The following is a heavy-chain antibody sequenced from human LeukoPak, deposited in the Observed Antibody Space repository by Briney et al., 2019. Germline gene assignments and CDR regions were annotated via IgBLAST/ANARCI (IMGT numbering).Heavy chain of an antibody. V-gene: IGHV4-31*03. CDR3: ARASAVVTIGGEYYFDY. J-gene: IGHJ4*02. CDR1: GGSISSGGYY. Sequence: NPSQTLSLTCTVSGGSISSGGYYWSWIRQHPGKGLEWIGYIYYSGSTYYNPSLKSRVTISVDTSKNQFSLKLSSVTAADTAVYYCARASAVVTIGGEYYFDYWGQGTLVTVSP. CDR2: IYYSGST. D-gene: IGHD4-23*01.